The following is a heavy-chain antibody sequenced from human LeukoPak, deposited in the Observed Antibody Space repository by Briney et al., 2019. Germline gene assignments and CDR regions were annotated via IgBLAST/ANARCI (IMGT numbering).Heavy chain of an antibody. D-gene: IGHD1-14*01. CDR2: IYYSRST. V-gene: IGHV4-59*08. CDR1: GGSISSYY. Sequence: SETLSLTCTVSGGSISSYYWSWIRQPPGKGLEWIGYIYYSRSTNYNPSLKSRVTISVDTSKNQFSLKLSSVTAADTAVYYCARRNRTNFDYWGQGTLVTVSS. CDR3: ARRNRTNFDY. J-gene: IGHJ4*02.